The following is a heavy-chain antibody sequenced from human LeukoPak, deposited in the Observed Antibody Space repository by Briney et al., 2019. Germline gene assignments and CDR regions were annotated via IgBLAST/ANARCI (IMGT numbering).Heavy chain of an antibody. J-gene: IGHJ4*02. CDR2: IWYDGTNK. D-gene: IGHD3-22*01. CDR1: GFTFSSHS. Sequence: GGSLSLSCAASGFTFSSHSMNWVRQAPGEGLEWVALIWYDGTNKYYADSVKGRFTISRDSSKNTLYLQMNNLSAEDPAVYYCARGPYYYDISGSPRGDYWGQGTLVTVSS. CDR3: ARGPYYYDISGSPRGDY. V-gene: IGHV3-33*08.